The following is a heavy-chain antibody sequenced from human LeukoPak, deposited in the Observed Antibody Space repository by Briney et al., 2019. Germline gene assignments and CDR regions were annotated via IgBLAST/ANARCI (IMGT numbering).Heavy chain of an antibody. CDR1: GFTFSTYA. D-gene: IGHD3-9*01. CDR2: ISSSGGST. Sequence: GGSLTLSCAASGFTFSTYAMHWVRQAPGKGLEYVSTISSSGGSTFYANSVKGRFTISRDNAKNSLYLQMNSLRAEDTAVYYCVRDYENLTGSKTRFHYWGQGTLVTVSS. J-gene: IGHJ4*02. CDR3: VRDYENLTGSKTRFHY. V-gene: IGHV3-64*04.